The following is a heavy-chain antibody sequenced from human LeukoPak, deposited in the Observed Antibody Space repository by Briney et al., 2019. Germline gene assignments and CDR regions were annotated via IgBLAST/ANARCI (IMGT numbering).Heavy chain of an antibody. D-gene: IGHD6-19*01. CDR1: GFTFGSYW. CDR2: INQNAGEK. V-gene: IGHV3-7*01. CDR3: ARSTGWYPFPDY. J-gene: IGHJ4*02. Sequence: GGSLRLSCAASGFTFGSYWMSWVRQAPGKELEWVASINQNAGEKHYVDSVKGRFTISRDNAKNSLYLQMNSLRAEDTAVFYCARSTGWYPFPDYWGQGTLVTVSS.